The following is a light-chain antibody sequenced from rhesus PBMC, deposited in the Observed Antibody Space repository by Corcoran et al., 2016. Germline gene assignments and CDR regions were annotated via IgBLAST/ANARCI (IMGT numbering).Light chain of an antibody. CDR3: QQYITASRT. V-gene: IGKV1-21*01. Sequence: DIQMTQSPSSLSASVGDRVTLTCRTSQDISTWLACYQQKPGKAPELLIFGAAGLQGGVPSRFSGSGSWTDFTLTIPSLQPEDFATYYCQQYITASRTFGQGTKVEIK. CDR2: GAA. CDR1: QDISTW. J-gene: IGKJ1*01.